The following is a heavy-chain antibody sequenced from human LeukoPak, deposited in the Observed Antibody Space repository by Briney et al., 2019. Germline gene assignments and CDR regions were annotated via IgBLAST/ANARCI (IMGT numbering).Heavy chain of an antibody. CDR1: GFTFSYSS. Sequence: GALRLSCAASGFTFSYSSMNWVRQAPGKGLEWVSYISSSSYTIYYADSVKGRFTISRDNAKNSLYLQMNSLRAEDTAVYYCAELGITMIGGVWGKGTTVTISS. CDR2: ISSSSYTI. V-gene: IGHV3-48*04. CDR3: AELGITMIGGV. D-gene: IGHD3-10*02. J-gene: IGHJ6*04.